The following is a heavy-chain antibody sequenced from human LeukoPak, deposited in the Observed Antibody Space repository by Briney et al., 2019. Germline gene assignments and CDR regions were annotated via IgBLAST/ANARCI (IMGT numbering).Heavy chain of an antibody. CDR3: AKGSHYSRPYYFDF. CDR1: GFTFNNYA. V-gene: IGHV3-23*01. D-gene: IGHD3-10*01. Sequence: GGSLRLSCAASGFTFNNYAMSWVRQARGKGLEWVSAITGSGDDTYHSDSVKGRFTISRDNSKNTLYLQMNSLRAEDTAVYYCAKGSHYSRPYYFDFWGQKILVTVSS. CDR2: ITGSGDDT. J-gene: IGHJ4*02.